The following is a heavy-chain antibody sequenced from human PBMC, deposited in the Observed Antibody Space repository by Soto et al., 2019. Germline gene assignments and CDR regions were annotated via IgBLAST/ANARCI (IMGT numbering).Heavy chain of an antibody. CDR1: VYSISSGYY. CDR2: VYLSGVT. CDR3: ARDDRDSTSPTGDY. V-gene: IGHV4-38-2*02. D-gene: IGHD6-6*01. J-gene: IGHJ4*02. Sequence: SETMSLTCSVSVYSISSGYYWGWIRQSPGKGLEWIGSVYLSGVTYFNPSLKSRVTISVDTSKNQFSLKLNSMTAADTAVYYCARDDRDSTSPTGDYWGQGVRVTV.